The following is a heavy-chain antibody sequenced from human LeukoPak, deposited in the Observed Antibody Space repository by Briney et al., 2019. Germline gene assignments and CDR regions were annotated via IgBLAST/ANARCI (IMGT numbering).Heavy chain of an antibody. CDR2: TKQDGTQT. D-gene: IGHD7-27*01. J-gene: IGHJ3*02. Sequence: GGSLRLSCAGSRFTFTSYWMNWVRQAPGKGLEWVANTKQDGTQTYYVDSVKGRFTISRDNARSSLYLQMNSLRVEDTAVYYCASDLSQTGAFNIWGQGTMVTVSS. CDR3: ASDLSQTGAFNI. CDR1: RFTFTSYW. V-gene: IGHV3-7*01.